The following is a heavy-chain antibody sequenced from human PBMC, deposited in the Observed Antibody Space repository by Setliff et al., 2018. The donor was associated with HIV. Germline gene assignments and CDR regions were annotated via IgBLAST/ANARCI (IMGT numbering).Heavy chain of an antibody. V-gene: IGHV4-61*02. J-gene: IGHJ5*02. Sequence: SETLSLTCTVSGGSISSGTYYWSWIRQPAGKGLEWIGRIYTSGSTNYNPSLEDRVTMSVDTSNNQFSLSLRSVTAADTAIYYCARFIHGGGSEPFDTWGQGILVTVSS. CDR2: IYTSGST. D-gene: IGHD3-10*01. CDR3: ARFIHGGGSEPFDT. CDR1: GGSISSGTYY.